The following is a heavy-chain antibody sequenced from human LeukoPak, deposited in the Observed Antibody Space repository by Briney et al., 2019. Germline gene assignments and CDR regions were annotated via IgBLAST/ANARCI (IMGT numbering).Heavy chain of an antibody. CDR3: ARASYDRHYYYYYMDV. V-gene: IGHV1-46*01. Sequence: ASVKVSCKASGYTFTSYYMHWVRQAPGQGLEWMGIINPSGGSTSYAQKFQGRVTMTTDTSTSTAYMELRSLRSDDTAVYYCARASYDRHYYYYYMDVWGKGTTVTISS. D-gene: IGHD5-12*01. CDR2: INPSGGST. J-gene: IGHJ6*03. CDR1: GYTFTSYY.